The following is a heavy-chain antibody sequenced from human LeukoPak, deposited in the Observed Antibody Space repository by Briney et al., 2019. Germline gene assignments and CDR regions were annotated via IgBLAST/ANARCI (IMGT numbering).Heavy chain of an antibody. CDR1: GFTFTSYS. CDR3: ARGTIAAAGYYYFDY. J-gene: IGHJ4*02. D-gene: IGHD6-13*01. V-gene: IGHV3-48*01. Sequence: GGSLRLSCAASGFTFTSYSMNWVRQAPVRGLEWLSYISSSSSTIYYADSVKGRFTISRDNAKNSLYLQMNSLRAEDTAVYYCARGTIAAAGYYYFDYWGQGTQVTVSS. CDR2: ISSSSSTI.